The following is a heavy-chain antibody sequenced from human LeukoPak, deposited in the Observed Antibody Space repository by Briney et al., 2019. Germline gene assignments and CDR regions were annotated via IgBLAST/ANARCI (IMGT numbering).Heavy chain of an antibody. D-gene: IGHD3-9*01. J-gene: IGHJ4*02. CDR3: ARPLRYFDWLLSY. CDR2: IIPIFGTA. Sequence: SVKVSCKASGGTFSSYAISWVRQAPGQGLEWMGGIIPIFGTANYAQKFQGRVTITADESTSTAYMELSRLRSEDTAVYYCARPLRYFDWLLSYWGQGTLVTVSS. V-gene: IGHV1-69*13. CDR1: GGTFSSYA.